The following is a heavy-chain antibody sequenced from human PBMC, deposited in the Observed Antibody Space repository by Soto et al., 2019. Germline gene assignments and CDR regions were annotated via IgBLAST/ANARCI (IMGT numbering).Heavy chain of an antibody. J-gene: IGHJ6*02. CDR1: DRVFSGDY. CDR2: INHSGST. D-gene: IGHD3-22*01. Sequence: SETVSLTCAVYDRVFSGDYWSWIRQPPGKGLEWIGEINHSGSTNYNPSLKSRVTISVDTSKNQFSLKLSSVTAADTAVYYCARFPWLSPYYYYVMDVWVQGTPVTVSS. V-gene: IGHV4-34*01. CDR3: ARFPWLSPYYYYVMDV.